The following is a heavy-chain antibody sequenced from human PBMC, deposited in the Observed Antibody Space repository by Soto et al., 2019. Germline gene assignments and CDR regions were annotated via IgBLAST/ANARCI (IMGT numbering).Heavy chain of an antibody. Sequence: ASVKVSCKASGYTFTSYYMHWVRQAPGQGLEWMGIINPGGGSTSYAQKFQGRVTMTRDTSTSTAYMELSSLRSEDTAVYYCARDLREMATILGPQLDYWGRGTLVTVSS. CDR1: GYTFTSYY. D-gene: IGHD5-12*01. CDR2: INPGGGST. V-gene: IGHV1-46*01. J-gene: IGHJ4*02. CDR3: ARDLREMATILGPQLDY.